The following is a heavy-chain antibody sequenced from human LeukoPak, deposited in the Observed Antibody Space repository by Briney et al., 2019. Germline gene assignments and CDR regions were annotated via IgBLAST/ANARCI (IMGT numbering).Heavy chain of an antibody. J-gene: IGHJ4*02. V-gene: IGHV3-74*01. CDR2: IDSFGNTM. CDR1: GFTFSSHW. Sequence: GGSLRLSCGASGFTFSSHWMHWVRQDPGRGLLWVSRIDSFGNTMGYADFVKGRFIISRDNAKNTLYLEMNSLREEDTAVYYCARNNWGIDYWGRGALVTVSS. CDR3: ARNNWGIDY. D-gene: IGHD7-27*01.